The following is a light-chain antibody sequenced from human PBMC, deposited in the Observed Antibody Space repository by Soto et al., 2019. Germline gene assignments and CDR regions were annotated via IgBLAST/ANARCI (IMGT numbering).Light chain of an antibody. V-gene: IGKV2-28*01. Sequence: EIVMTQSPLTLPVTPGEPASISCRSSQSLLYNNTYNYLDWYVQKPGQSPQLLIYFGSTRAPGVPDRFSVSGSGTDFKLKINRVEAEYVGTSYCMQALQSLTFGQGTRLEIQ. CDR2: FGS. CDR3: MQALQSLT. CDR1: QSLLYNNTYNY. J-gene: IGKJ5*01.